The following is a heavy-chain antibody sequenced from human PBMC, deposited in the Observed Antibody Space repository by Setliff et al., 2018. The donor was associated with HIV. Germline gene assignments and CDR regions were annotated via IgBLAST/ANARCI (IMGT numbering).Heavy chain of an antibody. J-gene: IGHJ4*02. CDR3: GRDVHDAAADN. Sequence: GGSLRLSCEISGFTFSNYGMHWVRRGPGRGLEWVSRIGRDGTVANYADSVKGRFTISRDNARNTLFLQMNSLGVEDTALYYCGRDVHDAAADNWGRGTLVTVSS. CDR1: GFTFSNYG. V-gene: IGHV3-74*01. CDR2: IGRDGTVA. D-gene: IGHD6-13*01.